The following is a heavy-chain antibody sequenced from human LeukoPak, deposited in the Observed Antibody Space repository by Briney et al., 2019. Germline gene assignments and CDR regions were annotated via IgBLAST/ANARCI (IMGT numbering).Heavy chain of an antibody. Sequence: PGGSLRLSCAASGFTFSSYWMSWVRQAPGKGLEWVANIKQDGSEKDYVDSVKGRFTISRDNAKNSLYLQMNSLGAEDTAVYYCARPGSYSSGWYYFDYWGQGTLVTVSS. V-gene: IGHV3-7*01. CDR1: GFTFSSYW. D-gene: IGHD6-19*01. CDR2: IKQDGSEK. J-gene: IGHJ4*02. CDR3: ARPGSYSSGWYYFDY.